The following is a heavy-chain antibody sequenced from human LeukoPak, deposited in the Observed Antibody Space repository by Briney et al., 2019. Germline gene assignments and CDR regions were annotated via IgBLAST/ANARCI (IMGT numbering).Heavy chain of an antibody. V-gene: IGHV4-34*01. CDR2: INHSGST. CDR1: GGSFSGYY. J-gene: IGHJ4*02. CDR3: ATSLDSYFDY. Sequence: SETLSLTCAVHGGSFSGYYWSWIRQPPGKGLEWIGEINHSGSTNYNPSLKSRVTISVDTFKNQFSLKLSSVTAADTAVYYCATSLDSYFDYWGQGTLVTVSS. D-gene: IGHD2-2*01.